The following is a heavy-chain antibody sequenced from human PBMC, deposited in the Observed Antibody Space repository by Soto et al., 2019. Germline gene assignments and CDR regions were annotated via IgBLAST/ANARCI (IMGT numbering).Heavy chain of an antibody. CDR3: ARHLGATTILHYYGMDV. CDR1: GGSISSSSYY. Sequence: PSETLSLTCTVSGGSISSSSYYWGWIRQPPGKGLEWIGSIYYSGSTYYNPSLKSRVTISVDTSKNQFSLKLSSVTAADTAVYYCARHLGATTILHYYGMDVWGQGTTVTVSS. V-gene: IGHV4-39*01. D-gene: IGHD1-26*01. CDR2: IYYSGST. J-gene: IGHJ6*01.